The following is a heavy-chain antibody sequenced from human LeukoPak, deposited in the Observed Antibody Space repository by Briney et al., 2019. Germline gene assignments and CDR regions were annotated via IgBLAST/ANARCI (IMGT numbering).Heavy chain of an antibody. Sequence: PGGSLRLSCAASGFTFSSYAMSWVRQAPGKGLEWVSAISGSGGSTYYADSVKGRFTISRDNSKNTLYLQMNSLRAEDTAVYYCAKDLGTGDVEWDAFDIWGQGTMVTVSS. D-gene: IGHD7-27*01. CDR3: AKDLGTGDVEWDAFDI. V-gene: IGHV3-23*01. J-gene: IGHJ3*02. CDR1: GFTFSSYA. CDR2: ISGSGGST.